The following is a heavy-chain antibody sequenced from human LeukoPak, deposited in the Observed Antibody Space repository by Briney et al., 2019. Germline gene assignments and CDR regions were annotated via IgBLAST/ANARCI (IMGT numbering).Heavy chain of an antibody. CDR2: INPNSGGT. CDR1: GYTFTGYY. V-gene: IGHV1-2*02. Sequence: ASVKVSCKASGYTFTGYYMNWVRQAPGQGLEWMGWINPNSGGTNYAQKFQGRVTMTRDTSITTAYMELSRLTSDDTAVYYCARDPGVKAYSYSSRTYHRIKWLDPWGQGTLVTVSS. D-gene: IGHD3-22*01. CDR3: ARDPGVKAYSYSSRTYHRIKWLDP. J-gene: IGHJ5*02.